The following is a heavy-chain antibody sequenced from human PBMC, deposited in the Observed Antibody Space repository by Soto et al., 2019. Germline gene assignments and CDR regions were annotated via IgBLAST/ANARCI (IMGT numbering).Heavy chain of an antibody. V-gene: IGHV3-30*18. Sequence: GGSLRLSCAASGFSFSSYGMHWVRQAPGKGLEWVAVISYDVTNKYYADSVKGRFTISRDNSKNTLYLQMNSLRAEDTAVYYCAKDLRIAVAGTDYFDAWGQGTLVTVSS. CDR3: AKDLRIAVAGTDYFDA. D-gene: IGHD6-19*01. CDR2: ISYDVTNK. CDR1: GFSFSSYG. J-gene: IGHJ4*02.